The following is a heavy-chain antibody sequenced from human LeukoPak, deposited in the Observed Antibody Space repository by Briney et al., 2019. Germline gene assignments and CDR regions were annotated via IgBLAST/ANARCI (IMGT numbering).Heavy chain of an antibody. V-gene: IGHV3-53*01. CDR1: GLIVSSNY. J-gene: IGHJ6*04. Sequence: GGSLRLSCAASGLIVSSNYMTWVRQTPGKGLEWVSVIYPAGNTFFADSLKGRFTISRDNAKNSLYLQMNSLRAEDTAVYYCAELGITMIGGVWGKGTTVTISS. CDR3: AELGITMIGGV. D-gene: IGHD3-10*02. CDR2: IYPAGNT.